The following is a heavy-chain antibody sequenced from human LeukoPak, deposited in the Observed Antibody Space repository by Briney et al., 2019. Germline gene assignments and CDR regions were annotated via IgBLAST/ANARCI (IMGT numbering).Heavy chain of an antibody. J-gene: IGHJ4*02. CDR2: IYPGDSDT. D-gene: IGHD4-11*01. V-gene: IGHV5-51*01. CDR3: ARHRFSNPRGFDY. CDR1: GYSFTAYW. Sequence: GESLKSSCKGSGYSFTAYWIGWVRQMPGKGLGWMGIIYPGDSDTRYSPSFQGQVTISADKSISTAYLQWSSLKASDTAMYYCARHRFSNPRGFDYWGQGTLVTVSS.